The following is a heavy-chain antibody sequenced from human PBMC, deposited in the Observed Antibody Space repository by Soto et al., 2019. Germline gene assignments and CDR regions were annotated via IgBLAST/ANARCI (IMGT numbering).Heavy chain of an antibody. J-gene: IGHJ5*02. CDR1: GYTFTSHG. V-gene: IGHV1-18*04. Sequence: ASXKGSCKASGYTFTSHGISWVRQAPGQGLEWIGWISAXNGNKXYAQKLQGRVXXTTDTYTXXDYTELRSLRSDHTAVHYCARDVDTAIMNWFDPWGQGTLVTASS. CDR2: ISAXNGNK. CDR3: ARDVDTAIMNWFDP. D-gene: IGHD5-18*01.